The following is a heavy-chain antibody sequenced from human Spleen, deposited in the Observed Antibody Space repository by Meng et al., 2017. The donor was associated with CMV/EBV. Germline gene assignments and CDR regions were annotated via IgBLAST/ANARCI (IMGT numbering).Heavy chain of an antibody. V-gene: IGHV1-24*01. CDR3: ATDCSSNRCYVGAFDM. D-gene: IGHD2-2*01. J-gene: IGHJ3*02. Sequence: ASVKVSCKVSGSTLSESSMHWVRQTPGKGLEWIGGFDPATAEPIYAQKFQGRVTMTEDTSTDTTYMELSSLRSEDTAVYYCATDCSSNRCYVGAFDMGGQGTTVTVSS. CDR1: GSTLSESS. CDR2: FDPATAEP.